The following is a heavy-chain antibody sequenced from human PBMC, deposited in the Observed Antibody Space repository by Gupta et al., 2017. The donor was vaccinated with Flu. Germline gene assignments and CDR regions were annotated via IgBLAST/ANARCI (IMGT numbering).Heavy chain of an antibody. CDR1: GGTFSSNA. V-gene: IGHV1-69*06. CDR2: IIPKFDTP. Sequence: QVQLVQSGAEVKKPGSSVKISCTASGGTFSSNAISWVRQAPGQGLEWMGGIIPKFDTPNYAQKFQGRVTITADKSTSTVYMEVSSLRSEDTAVYYSARDYDGTGTYYYYYFGMDVWGQGTTVTVSS. J-gene: IGHJ6*02. D-gene: IGHD3-22*01. CDR3: ARDYDGTGTYYYYYFGMDV.